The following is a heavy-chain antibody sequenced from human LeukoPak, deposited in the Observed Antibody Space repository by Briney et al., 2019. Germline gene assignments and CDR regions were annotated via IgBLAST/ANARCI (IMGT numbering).Heavy chain of an antibody. J-gene: IGHJ4*02. CDR1: GGSFSGYY. CDR2: INHSGST. V-gene: IGHV4-34*01. D-gene: IGHD5-18*01. Sequence: RPSETLSLTCAVYGGSFSGYYWSWIRQPPGKGLEWIGEINHSGSTNYNPSLKSRVTISVDTSKNQFSLKLSSVTAADTAVYYCARASGYSYGFVDYWGQGTLVTVSS. CDR3: ARASGYSYGFVDY.